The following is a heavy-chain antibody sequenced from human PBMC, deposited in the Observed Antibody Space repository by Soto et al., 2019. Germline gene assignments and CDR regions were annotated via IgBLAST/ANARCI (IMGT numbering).Heavy chain of an antibody. V-gene: IGHV5-10-1*01. J-gene: IGHJ4*02. D-gene: IGHD3-22*01. CDR3: ASHEDYSGSSGYSSPYFDC. Sequence: VESLTISCKGSGYSFTSYWISWVRQMPGKGLEWMGRIDPSDTYTNYIPSFQGHVTISADKSISTAYLQWSSLKPSDNAMYSCASHEDYSGSSGYSSPYFDCCDQGPLVTFSS. CDR1: GYSFTSYW. CDR2: IDPSDTYT.